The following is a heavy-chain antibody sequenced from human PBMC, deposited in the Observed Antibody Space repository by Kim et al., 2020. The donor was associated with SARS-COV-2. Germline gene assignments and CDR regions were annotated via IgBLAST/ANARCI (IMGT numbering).Heavy chain of an antibody. CDR2: ISSSSSYI. Sequence: GGSLRLSCAASGFTFSSYSMNWVRQAPGKGLEWVSSISSSSSYIYYADXXKGRFXXSRDXXKNSLYLQMNSLRAEDTXVXXXAREVXGMDLWGQGTXVTV. V-gene: IGHV3-21*01. CDR1: GFTFSSYS. J-gene: IGHJ5*02. CDR3: AREVXGMDL.